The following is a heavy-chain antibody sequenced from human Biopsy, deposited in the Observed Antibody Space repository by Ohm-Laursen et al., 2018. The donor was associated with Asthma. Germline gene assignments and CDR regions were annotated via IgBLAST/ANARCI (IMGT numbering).Heavy chain of an antibody. J-gene: IGHJ6*02. CDR1: GYTFNSAG. V-gene: IGHV1-18*01. D-gene: IGHD3-10*01. CDR2: ISVYNGNT. CDR3: ARAVDYSHYYGIDV. Sequence: ASVKVSCKVSGYTFNSAGITWVRQAPGQGLEWMGWISVYNGNTKVAQKLQDRVTMITDTSTSTAYMELRSLRSDDTAVYFCARAVDYSHYYGIDVWGQGTTVTVS.